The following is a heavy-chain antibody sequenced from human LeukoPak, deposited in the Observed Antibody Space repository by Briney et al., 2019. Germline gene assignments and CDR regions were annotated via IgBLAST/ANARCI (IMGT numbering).Heavy chain of an antibody. CDR3: ASDYYDRSGYSTYDAFDI. J-gene: IGHJ3*02. Sequence: SGTLSLTCAVSGGSISSSNWWSWVRQPPGKGLEWIGEIYHSGSTNYNPSLKSRVTISVDKSKNQFSLKLSSVTAADTAVYYCASDYYDRSGYSTYDAFDIWGQGTMVTVSS. CDR1: GGSISSSNW. V-gene: IGHV4-4*02. CDR2: IYHSGST. D-gene: IGHD3-22*01.